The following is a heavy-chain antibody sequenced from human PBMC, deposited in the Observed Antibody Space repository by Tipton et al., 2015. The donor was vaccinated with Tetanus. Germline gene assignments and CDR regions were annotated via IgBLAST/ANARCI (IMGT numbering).Heavy chain of an antibody. CDR2: IYYRGST. Sequence: TLSLTCTVTGDSISSSRYYWGWVRQAPGKGLEWIGSIYYRGSTYHSPSLKSRVTMSVDTSKNQFSLQLSSVTAADTAVYYCARGVDRTKAGIDWGQGTLVTVSS. J-gene: IGHJ4*02. CDR3: ARGVDRTKAGID. D-gene: IGHD3-3*01. V-gene: IGHV4-39*01. CDR1: GDSISSSRYY.